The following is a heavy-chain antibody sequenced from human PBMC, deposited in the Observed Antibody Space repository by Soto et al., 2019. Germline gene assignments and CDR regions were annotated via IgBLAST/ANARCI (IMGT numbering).Heavy chain of an antibody. CDR1: GFTFSSYE. V-gene: IGHV3-48*03. Sequence: GGSLRLSCAASGFTFSSYEMNWVRQAPGKGLEWVSYISSSGSTIYYADSVKGRFTISRDNAKNSLYLQMNSLRAEDTAVYYCARVGDFWSGYYRRGSFDYWGQGTLVTSPQ. J-gene: IGHJ4*02. D-gene: IGHD3-3*01. CDR2: ISSSGSTI. CDR3: ARVGDFWSGYYRRGSFDY.